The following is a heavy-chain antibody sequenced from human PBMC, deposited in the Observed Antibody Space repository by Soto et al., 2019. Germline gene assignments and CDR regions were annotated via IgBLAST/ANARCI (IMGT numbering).Heavy chain of an antibody. D-gene: IGHD3-22*01. CDR3: SLRPSGYPFPGYFDY. V-gene: IGHV1-69*13. CDR2: IIPIFGTA. CDR1: GGTFSSYA. J-gene: IGHJ4*02. Sequence: ASVEVSCKASGGTFSSYAISWVRQAPGQGLEWMGGIIPIFGTANYAQKFQGRVTITADESTSTAYMELSSLRSEDTAVYYCSLRPSGYPFPGYFDYWGQGTLVTVSS.